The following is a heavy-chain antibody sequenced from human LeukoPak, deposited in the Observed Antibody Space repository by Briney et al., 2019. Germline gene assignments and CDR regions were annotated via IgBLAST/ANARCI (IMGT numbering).Heavy chain of an antibody. D-gene: IGHD3-9*01. CDR1: GGSISSGGYY. V-gene: IGHV4-31*03. Sequence: SQTLSLTCTVSGGSISSGGYYWSWIRQHPGTGLEWIGYIYYSGSTYYNPSLKSRVTISVDTSKNQFSLKLSSVTAADTAVYYCARDQILTGGMDVWGKGTTVTVSS. CDR2: IYYSGST. CDR3: ARDQILTGGMDV. J-gene: IGHJ6*04.